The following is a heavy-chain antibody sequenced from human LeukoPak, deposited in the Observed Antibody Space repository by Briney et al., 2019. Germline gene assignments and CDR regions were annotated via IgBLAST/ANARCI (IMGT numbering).Heavy chain of an antibody. CDR1: GGSINSYY. CDR3: ARHLAARFGGARFSDY. D-gene: IGHD2-21*01. J-gene: IGHJ4*02. CDR2: VDNSGNT. Sequence: PSETLSLTCIVSGGSINSYYWSWIRQPPGKGLEWIAYVDNSGNTNYNPSLKSRVTISVDTSRNEFSLKVNYVTAADTAVYYCARHLAARFGGARFSDYWGQGTLVTVSS. V-gene: IGHV4-59*08.